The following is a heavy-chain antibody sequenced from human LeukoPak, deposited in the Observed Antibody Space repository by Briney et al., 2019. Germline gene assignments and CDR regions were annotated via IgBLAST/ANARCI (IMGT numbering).Heavy chain of an antibody. D-gene: IGHD2-15*01. J-gene: IGHJ4*02. CDR2: ISSSGSTI. CDR1: GFTFSSYE. V-gene: IGHV3-48*03. CDR3: ARGQAASFDY. Sequence: GGSLRLSCAASGFTFSSYEMNWVRQAPGKGLEWVSYISSSGSTIYYADSVKGRFTISRDNAKNALYLQMNSLRAEDTAVYYCARGQAASFDYWGQGTLVTVSS.